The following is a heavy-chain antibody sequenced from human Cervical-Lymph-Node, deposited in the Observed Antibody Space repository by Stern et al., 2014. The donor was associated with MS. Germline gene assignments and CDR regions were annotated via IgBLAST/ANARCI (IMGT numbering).Heavy chain of an antibody. CDR1: GGSISGYY. V-gene: IGHV4-59*01. CDR2: IYNTGTT. CDR3: ARGERAIDWYFDL. Sequence: QVQLQDSGPGLVKPSGALSLTCSVSGGSISGYYWTWILQTPGKTLEWIGFIYNTGTTNYNPSFGSRVSMSMDTSKSQFSLRLSSVTAADTATYYCARGERAIDWYFDLWGRGTMVTVSS. D-gene: IGHD1-26*01. J-gene: IGHJ2*01.